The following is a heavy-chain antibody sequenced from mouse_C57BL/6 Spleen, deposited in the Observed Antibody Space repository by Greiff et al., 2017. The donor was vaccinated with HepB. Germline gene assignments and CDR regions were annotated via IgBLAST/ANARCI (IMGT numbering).Heavy chain of an antibody. D-gene: IGHD1-1*01. CDR3: ETVVASRGYFDV. J-gene: IGHJ1*03. Sequence: VQLQQSGAELARPGASVKLSCKASGYTFTSYGISWVKQRTGQGLEWIGEIYPRSGNTYYNEKFKGKATLTADKSSSTAYMELRSLTSEDSAVYFCETVVASRGYFDVWGTGTTVTVSS. V-gene: IGHV1-81*01. CDR2: IYPRSGNT. CDR1: GYTFTSYG.